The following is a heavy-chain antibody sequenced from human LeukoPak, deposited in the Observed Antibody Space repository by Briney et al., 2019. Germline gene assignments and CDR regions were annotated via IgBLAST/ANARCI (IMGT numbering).Heavy chain of an antibody. CDR1: GFTFGDYA. J-gene: IGHJ4*02. Sequence: GSLRLSCTGSGFTFGDYAMSWIRQAPGKGLEWIGEINHSGSTNYNPSLKSRVTISVDTSKNQFSLKLSSVTAADTAVYYCARDRDYYDSSGSLDYWGQGTLVTVSS. CDR3: ARDRDYYDSSGSLDY. CDR2: INHSGST. D-gene: IGHD3-22*01. V-gene: IGHV4-34*01.